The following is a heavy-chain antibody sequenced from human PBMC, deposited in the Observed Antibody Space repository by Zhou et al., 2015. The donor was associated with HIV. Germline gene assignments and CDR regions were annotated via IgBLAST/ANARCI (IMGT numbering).Heavy chain of an antibody. CDR3: ARGLFLDNYCFDS. Sequence: QVQLVQSGAEVKKPGSSVKVSCQASGGTFRSYAISWVRLAPGQGLEWMGGIIPVFGSANYAQKFQGRVTISADEATSTAYMELSSLTSEDTATYYCARGLFLDNYCFDSWGQGTLVTVSS. CDR2: IIPVFGSA. V-gene: IGHV1-69*12. D-gene: IGHD1-1*01. CDR1: GGTFRSYA. J-gene: IGHJ4*02.